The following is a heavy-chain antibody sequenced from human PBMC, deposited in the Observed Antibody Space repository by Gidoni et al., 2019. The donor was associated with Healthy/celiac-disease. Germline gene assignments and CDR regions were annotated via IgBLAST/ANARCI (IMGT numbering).Heavy chain of an antibody. J-gene: IGHJ4*02. CDR2: ISWNSGSI. CDR3: AKGTAYGSGSYYEFFDY. V-gene: IGHV3-9*01. Sequence: EVQLVESGGGLVQPGRSLRLSCAASGFTFDDYAMHWVRQAPGKGLGWVSGISWNSGSIGYADSVKGRFTISRDNAKNSLYLQMNSLRAEDTALYYCAKGTAYGSGSYYEFFDYWGQGTLVTVSS. D-gene: IGHD3-10*01. CDR1: GFTFDDYA.